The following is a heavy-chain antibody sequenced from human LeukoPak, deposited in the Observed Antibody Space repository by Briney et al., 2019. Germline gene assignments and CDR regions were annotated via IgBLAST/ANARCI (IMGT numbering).Heavy chain of an antibody. V-gene: IGHV3-7*01. CDR3: VRDGGVSGYDLFDY. J-gene: IGHJ4*02. Sequence: TGGSLRLSCAASGFTFSNYWMTWVRQAPGKGLEWVAHINQDGSEEHYMDSVKARFTISRDNAKNSLSLQMNSLRAEDTAVYYCVRDGGVSGYDLFDYWGQGTLVTVSS. D-gene: IGHD5-12*01. CDR1: GFTFSNYW. CDR2: INQDGSEE.